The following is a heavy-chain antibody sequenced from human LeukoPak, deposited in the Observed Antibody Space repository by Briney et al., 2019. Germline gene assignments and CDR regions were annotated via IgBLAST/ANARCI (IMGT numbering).Heavy chain of an antibody. CDR3: ARVLYDFWSGYYRGSYYYGMDV. D-gene: IGHD3-3*01. CDR1: GFTFSSYA. J-gene: IGHJ6*02. Sequence: GRSLRLSCAASGFTFSSYAMHWVRQAPGKGLEWVAVISYDGSKKYYADSVKGLFTISRDNSKNTLYLQMNSLRAEDTAVYYCARVLYDFWSGYYRGSYYYGMDVWGQGTTVTVSS. CDR2: ISYDGSKK. V-gene: IGHV3-30-3*01.